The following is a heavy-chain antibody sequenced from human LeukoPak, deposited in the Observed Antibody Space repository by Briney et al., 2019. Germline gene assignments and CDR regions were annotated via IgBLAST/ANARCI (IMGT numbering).Heavy chain of an antibody. V-gene: IGHV4-4*07. CDR2: IYTSGST. CDR3: ARDEYYYGSGSYRVFDY. J-gene: IGHJ4*02. D-gene: IGHD3-10*01. Sequence: SETLSLTCTVSGGSISSYYWSWIRQPAGKGLEWIGRIYTSGSTNYNPSLKSRVTMSVDTSKNQFSLKLSSVTAADTAVYYCARDEYYYGSGSYRVFDYWGQGTLVTVSS. CDR1: GGSISSYY.